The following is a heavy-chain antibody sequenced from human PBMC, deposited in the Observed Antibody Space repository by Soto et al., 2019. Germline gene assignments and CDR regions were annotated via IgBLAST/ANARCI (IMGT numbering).Heavy chain of an antibody. CDR1: GFTFGDYA. CDR2: IRSKPYGGAT. V-gene: IGHV3-49*03. Sequence: GGSLRLSCTGSGFTFGDYAMSWFRQAPGKGLEWVGFIRSKPYGGATEYAASVKGRFTISRDDSKSIAYLQMNSLTNEDTAVYYCARRQYLDYWGQGTLVTVSS. J-gene: IGHJ4*02. CDR3: ARRQYLDY.